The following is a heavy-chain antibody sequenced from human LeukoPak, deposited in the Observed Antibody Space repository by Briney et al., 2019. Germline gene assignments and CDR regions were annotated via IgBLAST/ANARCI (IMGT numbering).Heavy chain of an antibody. Sequence: SETLSLTCTVSGGSISSSSYYWGWIRQPPGKGLKWIGSIYYSGSTYYNPSLKSRVTISVDTSKNQFSLKLSSVTAADTAVYYCARQPSIAVAGYYFDYWGQGTLVTVSS. D-gene: IGHD6-19*01. J-gene: IGHJ4*02. CDR2: IYYSGST. CDR1: GGSISSSSYY. V-gene: IGHV4-39*01. CDR3: ARQPSIAVAGYYFDY.